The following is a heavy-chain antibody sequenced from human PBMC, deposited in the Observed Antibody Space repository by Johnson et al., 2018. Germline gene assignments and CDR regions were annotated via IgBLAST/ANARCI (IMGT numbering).Heavy chain of an antibody. D-gene: IGHD5-18*01. CDR1: GFTFSTYS. CDR3: GRGGGIHLWFLGAFDI. V-gene: IGHV3-21*01. J-gene: IGHJ3*02. CDR2: IRSTSSYI. Sequence: VQLVECGGGLVKPGGSRRLSCAASGFTFSTYSMTWVRQAPGNGLEWVSSIRSTSSYIYYTDSLKGRFTLSRDNAKNSLYLEMARLSAEDTAGDYRGRGGGIHLWFLGAFDIWGQGKTVTVSS.